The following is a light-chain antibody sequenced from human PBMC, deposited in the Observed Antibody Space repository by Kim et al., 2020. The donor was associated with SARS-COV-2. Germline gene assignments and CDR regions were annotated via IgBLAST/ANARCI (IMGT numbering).Light chain of an antibody. Sequence: QLVLTQSPSASASQGASVKVTCTLSSGHSSYAIAWHQQQPEKGPRYLMNLNRDGSHTQGDGIPDRFSGSSSGAERYLTISGLQSEDEADYYCQTWGSGIVVFGGGTQLTVL. CDR2: LNRDGSH. CDR3: QTWGSGIVV. CDR1: SGHSSYA. J-gene: IGLJ2*01. V-gene: IGLV4-69*01.